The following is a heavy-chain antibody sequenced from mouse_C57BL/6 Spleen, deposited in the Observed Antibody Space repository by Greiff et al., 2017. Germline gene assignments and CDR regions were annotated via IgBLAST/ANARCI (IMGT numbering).Heavy chain of an antibody. CDR1: GYTFTSYT. V-gene: IGHV1-4*01. Sequence: QVQLQQSGAELVRPGASVKMSCKASGYTFTSYTMHWVKQRPGQGLEWIGYINPSSGYTKYNQKFKDKATLTANNSSRTAYMQLSSLTSEDSAVYYCARPAGKSVFGYWGQGTTLTVSS. CDR3: ARPAGKSVFGY. J-gene: IGHJ2*01. D-gene: IGHD1-1*01. CDR2: INPSSGYT.